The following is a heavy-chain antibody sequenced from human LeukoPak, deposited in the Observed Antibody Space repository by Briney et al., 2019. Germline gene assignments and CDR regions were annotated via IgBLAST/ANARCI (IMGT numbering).Heavy chain of an antibody. CDR1: GYTFTSYH. D-gene: IGHD4-17*01. Sequence: ASVKVSCKTSGYTFTSYHINWVRQATGQGLEWMGWMNPYSGDRGYAQKFQGRVSITSDTSISTAYMELSSLRSDDTAVYFCARTTSLTASGYDYWGQGTLVTASS. CDR3: ARTTSLTASGYDY. V-gene: IGHV1-8*03. CDR2: MNPYSGDR. J-gene: IGHJ4*02.